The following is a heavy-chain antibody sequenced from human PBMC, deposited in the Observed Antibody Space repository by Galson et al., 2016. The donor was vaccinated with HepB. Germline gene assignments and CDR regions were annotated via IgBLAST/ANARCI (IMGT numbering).Heavy chain of an antibody. D-gene: IGHD6-6*01. Sequence: SVKVSCKASGYSFSGYYMHWIRQAPGQGLEWMGWISPNSGRTNYAQKFQGWVTMTRDTSISTMYMELSSLKSDDTAVYYCARYGSSSAVDYWGQGTLVIVSS. CDR1: GYSFSGYY. J-gene: IGHJ4*02. CDR2: ISPNSGRT. CDR3: ARYGSSSAVDY. V-gene: IGHV1-2*04.